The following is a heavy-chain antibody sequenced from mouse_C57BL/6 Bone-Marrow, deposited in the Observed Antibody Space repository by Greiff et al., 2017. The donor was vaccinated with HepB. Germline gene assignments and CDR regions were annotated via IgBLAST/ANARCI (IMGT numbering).Heavy chain of an antibody. CDR3: ARLPVTTYYYAMDY. V-gene: IGHV5-12*01. Sequence: EVQVVESGGGLVQPGGSLKLSCAASGFTFSDYYMYWVRQTPEKRLEWVAYISNGGGSTYYPDTVKGRFTISRDNAKNTLYLQMSRLKSEDTAMYYCARLPVTTYYYAMDYWGQGTSVTVSS. J-gene: IGHJ4*01. D-gene: IGHD2-1*01. CDR2: ISNGGGST. CDR1: GFTFSDYY.